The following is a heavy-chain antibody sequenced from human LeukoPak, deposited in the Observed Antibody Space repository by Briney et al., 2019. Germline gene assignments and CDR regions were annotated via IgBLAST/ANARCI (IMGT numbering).Heavy chain of an antibody. Sequence: PGGSLRLSCTASGFTFTTYWMSWVRQAPGKGLEWVSYISSSSSTIYYADSVKGRFTISRDNAKNSLYLQMNSLRAEDTAVYYCARVGGDSVYYYGMDVWGQGTTVTVSS. J-gene: IGHJ6*02. CDR3: ARVGGDSVYYYGMDV. CDR1: GFTFTTYW. D-gene: IGHD4-17*01. V-gene: IGHV3-48*04. CDR2: ISSSSSTI.